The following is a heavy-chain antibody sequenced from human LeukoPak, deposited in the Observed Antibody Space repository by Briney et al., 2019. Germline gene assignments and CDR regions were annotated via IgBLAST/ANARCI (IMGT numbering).Heavy chain of an antibody. D-gene: IGHD6-19*01. CDR3: AREDTIQKYSSGWSDY. Sequence: GGSLRLSCAASGFTFSSYSMNWVRQAPGKGLEWVSSISSSSSYIYYADSVKGRFTISRDNAKNSLYLQMNSLRAEDTAVYYCAREDTIQKYSSGWSDYWGQGTLVTVSS. CDR1: GFTFSSYS. V-gene: IGHV3-21*01. J-gene: IGHJ4*02. CDR2: ISSSSSYI.